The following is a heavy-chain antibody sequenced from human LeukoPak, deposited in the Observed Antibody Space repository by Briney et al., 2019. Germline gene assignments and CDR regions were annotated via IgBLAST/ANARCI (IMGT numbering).Heavy chain of an antibody. D-gene: IGHD3-10*02. CDR2: ISSSSSYI. V-gene: IGHV3-21*01. Sequence: GGSLRLSCAASGFTFSSYDMTWVRQAPGRGLEWVSSISSSSSYIYYADSVKGRFTISRDNAKNSLYLQMNSLRAEDTAVYYCAELGITMIGGVWGKGTTVTISS. CDR3: AELGITMIGGV. J-gene: IGHJ6*04. CDR1: GFTFSSYD.